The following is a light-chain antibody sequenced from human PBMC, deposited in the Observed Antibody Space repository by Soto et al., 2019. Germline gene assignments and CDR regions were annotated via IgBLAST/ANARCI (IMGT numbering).Light chain of an antibody. CDR1: QSMSSY. CDR3: QQSYSTPPWT. J-gene: IGKJ1*01. CDR2: AAS. Sequence: DIQMTQSPSSLSASVGDRVTITCRASQSMSSYLNWYQQKPGKAPKLLIYAASSLQSGVPSRFSGSGSGTDFTLTISSLQPEYFATYYCQQSYSTPPWTFGQGPKVEIK. V-gene: IGKV1-39*01.